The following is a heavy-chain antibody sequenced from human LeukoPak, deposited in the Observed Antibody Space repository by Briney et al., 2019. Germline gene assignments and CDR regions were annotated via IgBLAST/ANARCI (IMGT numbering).Heavy chain of an antibody. CDR3: ARASTIFGVVIIRGYYILDV. CDR1: GDSVSSNSAA. J-gene: IGHJ6*03. D-gene: IGHD3-3*01. V-gene: IGHV6-1*01. Sequence: SQTLSLTCAISGDSVSSNSAAWNWIRQSPSRGLEWLGRTYYRSKWYNDYAVSVKSRITINPDTSKNQFSLQLNSVTPEDTAVYYCARASTIFGVVIIRGYYILDVWGKGTTVTASS. CDR2: TYYRSKWYN.